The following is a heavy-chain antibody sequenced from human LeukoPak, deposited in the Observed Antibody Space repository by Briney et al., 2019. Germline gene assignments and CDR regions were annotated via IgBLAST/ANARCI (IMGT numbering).Heavy chain of an antibody. J-gene: IGHJ4*02. CDR2: INHSGST. V-gene: IGHV4-34*01. Sequence: SETLSLTRAVYGGSFSGYYWSWIRQPPGKGLEWIGEINHSGSTNYNPSLKSRVTISVDTSKNQFSLKLSSVTAADTAVYYCAGWKSWFRYCTNGVCYFDYWGQGTLVTVSS. D-gene: IGHD2-8*01. CDR1: GGSFSGYY. CDR3: AGWKSWFRYCTNGVCYFDY.